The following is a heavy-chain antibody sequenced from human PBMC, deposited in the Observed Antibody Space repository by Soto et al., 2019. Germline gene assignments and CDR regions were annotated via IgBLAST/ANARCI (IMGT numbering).Heavy chain of an antibody. CDR3: ASRRVSDYYYGMDV. D-gene: IGHD6-13*01. CDR2: INPSGGST. CDR1: GYTFTSYY. J-gene: IGHJ6*02. Sequence: ASVKVSCKASGYTFTSYYMHWVRQAPGQGLEWMGIINPSGGSTSYAQKFQGRVTMTRDTSTSKVYMELRSLRSEDTAVYYCASRRVSDYYYGMDVWGQGTTVTVSS. V-gene: IGHV1-46*01.